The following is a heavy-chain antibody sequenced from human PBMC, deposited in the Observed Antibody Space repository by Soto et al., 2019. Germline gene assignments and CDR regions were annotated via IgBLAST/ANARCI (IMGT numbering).Heavy chain of an antibody. Sequence: GSLRLSCAASGFTFSSYGMHWVRQAPGKGLEWVAVISYDGSNKYYADSVKGRFTISRDNSKNTLYLQMNSLRAEDTAVYYCAKDVSGWYVHHYYYGMDVWGQGTTVTVSS. CDR2: ISYDGSNK. CDR1: GFTFSSYG. D-gene: IGHD6-19*01. V-gene: IGHV3-30*18. CDR3: AKDVSGWYVHHYYYGMDV. J-gene: IGHJ6*02.